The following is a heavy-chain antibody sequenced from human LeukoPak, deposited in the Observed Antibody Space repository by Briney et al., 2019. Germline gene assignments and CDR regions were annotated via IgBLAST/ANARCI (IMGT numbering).Heavy chain of an antibody. Sequence: GGSLRLSCAASGFTFSSYGMSWVRQAPGKGLEWVSAISGSGGSTYYADSVKGRFAISRDNSKNTLYLQMNSLRAEDTAVYYCVTARASYCGGDCYFGYFDLWGRGTLVTVSS. D-gene: IGHD2-21*02. J-gene: IGHJ2*01. V-gene: IGHV3-23*01. CDR3: VTARASYCGGDCYFGYFDL. CDR2: ISGSGGST. CDR1: GFTFSSYG.